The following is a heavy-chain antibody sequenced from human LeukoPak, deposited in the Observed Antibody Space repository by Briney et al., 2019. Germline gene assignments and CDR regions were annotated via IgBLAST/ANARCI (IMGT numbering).Heavy chain of an antibody. J-gene: IGHJ4*02. D-gene: IGHD3-3*01. CDR1: GDSVSSNTAA. V-gene: IGHV6-1*01. Sequence: SQTLSLTCAISGDSVSSNTAAWNWIRQSPSRGLEWLGRTYYRSKWYNDFAVSVKSRITINPDTSKNQFSLQLNSVTPEDTAVYYCARGTIFGRSSDFDHWGQGTLVTVSS. CDR2: TYYRSKWYN. CDR3: ARGTIFGRSSDFDH.